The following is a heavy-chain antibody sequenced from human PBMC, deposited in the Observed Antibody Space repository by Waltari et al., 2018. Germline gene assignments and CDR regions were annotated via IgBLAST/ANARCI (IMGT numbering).Heavy chain of an antibody. CDR1: GGTFSSSA. CDR2: IIPIFGTA. Sequence: QVQLVQSGAEVKKPGSSVKVSCKASGGTFSSSAISWVRQAPGQGLEWMGGIIPIFGTANYAQKFQGRVTITADKSTSTAYMELSSLRSEDTAVYYCARGLVTMVRGVNYYYMDVWGKGTTVTVSS. J-gene: IGHJ6*03. CDR3: ARGLVTMVRGVNYYYMDV. D-gene: IGHD3-10*01. V-gene: IGHV1-69*14.